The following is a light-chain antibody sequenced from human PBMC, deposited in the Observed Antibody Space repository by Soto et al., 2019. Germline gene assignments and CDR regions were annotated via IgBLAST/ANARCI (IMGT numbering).Light chain of an antibody. CDR2: DAS. J-gene: IGKJ4*01. V-gene: IGKV3-11*01. CDR3: QQSSNWPPT. CDR1: QSVGSY. Sequence: EIVLTQSPATLSLSPGERATLSCRASQSVGSYLAWYQQKPGQAPRLLIFDASNRATGIPAKFSGSGSGTDSTLTISSLEPEDFAVYYCQQSSNWPPTFGGGTKVEI.